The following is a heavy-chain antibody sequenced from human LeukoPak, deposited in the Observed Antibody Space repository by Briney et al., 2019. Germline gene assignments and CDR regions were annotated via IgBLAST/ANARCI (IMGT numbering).Heavy chain of an antibody. Sequence: PSETLSLTCTVSGGSVSSYYWSWIRRPAGRGLEWIAYLSHSGSSDSNPSLTSRVTTLVDTSKNQFSLKLTSVTAADTAVYYCARARYANAWYAFDIWGHGTMVTVSS. J-gene: IGHJ3*02. CDR1: GGSVSSYY. CDR3: ARARYANAWYAFDI. CDR2: LSHSGSS. V-gene: IGHV4-59*02. D-gene: IGHD2-2*01.